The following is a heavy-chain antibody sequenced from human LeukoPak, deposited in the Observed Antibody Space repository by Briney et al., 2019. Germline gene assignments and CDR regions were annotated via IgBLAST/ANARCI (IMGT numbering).Heavy chain of an antibody. V-gene: IGHV3-20*04. CDR1: GFKFADYS. Sequence: PGGSLRLSCAASGFKFADYSMSWVRQGQGRGLEGVSGFNWNGGVISYRDSVRVRFTISRDNDKKSLYLQMDTLRAEDTAFYYCVRDHPLGWGNKDAFDFWGQGTMVTVSS. CDR2: FNWNGGVI. CDR3: VRDHPLGWGNKDAFDF. D-gene: IGHD1/OR15-1a*01. J-gene: IGHJ3*01.